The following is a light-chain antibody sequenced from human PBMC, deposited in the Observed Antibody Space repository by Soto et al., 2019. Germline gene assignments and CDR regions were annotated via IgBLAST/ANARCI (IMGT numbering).Light chain of an antibody. V-gene: IGLV2-14*01. CDR2: DVS. J-gene: IGLJ2*01. Sequence: QSVLTQPASVSGSPGQSITISCTGTSSDVGGYNYVSWYQQHPGKAPKLMIYDVSNRPSGVFNRFSGSKSGNTASLTISGLQAEDEADYYCSSYTSSSTLGVFGGGTKVTV. CDR3: SSYTSSSTLGV. CDR1: SSDVGGYNY.